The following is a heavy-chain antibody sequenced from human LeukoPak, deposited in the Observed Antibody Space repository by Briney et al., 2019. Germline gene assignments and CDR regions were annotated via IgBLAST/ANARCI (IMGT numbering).Heavy chain of an antibody. Sequence: PSETLSLTCAVYGGSFSGYYWSWIRQPPGKGLEWIGEINHSGSTNYNPSLKSRVTISVDTSKNQFSLKLSSVTAADTAVYYCARRHDYGDYLFDYWGQGTLVTVSS. CDR2: INHSGST. CDR3: ARRHDYGDYLFDY. V-gene: IGHV4-34*01. D-gene: IGHD4-17*01. J-gene: IGHJ4*02. CDR1: GGSFSGYY.